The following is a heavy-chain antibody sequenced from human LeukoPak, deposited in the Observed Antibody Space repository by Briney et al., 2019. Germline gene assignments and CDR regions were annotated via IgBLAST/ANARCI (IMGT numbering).Heavy chain of an antibody. D-gene: IGHD3-22*01. CDR2: ISAYNGYT. CDR3: AREYYYDSRGSSYYSYYIDV. CDR1: GYTCTSYG. J-gene: IGHJ6*03. V-gene: IGHV1-18*01. Sequence: ASVKVSCKASGYTCTSYGISWVRQAPGQGLEWMGWISAYNGYTNYAQKLQGRVTMTTDTSTSTAYMELRSLRSDDTAVYYCAREYYYDSRGSSYYSYYIDVWGKGTTVTVSS.